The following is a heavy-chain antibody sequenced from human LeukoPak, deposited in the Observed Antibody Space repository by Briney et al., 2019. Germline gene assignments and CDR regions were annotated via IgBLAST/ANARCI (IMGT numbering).Heavy chain of an antibody. J-gene: IGHJ4*02. Sequence: PGGSLRLSCAASGFTLSRSWMTWVRQAPGKGLEWVANIKEDGSDKYYVDSVKGRFTISRDNAKNLLFLQMNSLRAEDTVVYYCARGSGNYDYWGQGTLVTVSS. CDR2: IKEDGSDK. CDR3: ARGSGNYDY. D-gene: IGHD6-19*01. V-gene: IGHV3-7*01. CDR1: GFTLSRSW.